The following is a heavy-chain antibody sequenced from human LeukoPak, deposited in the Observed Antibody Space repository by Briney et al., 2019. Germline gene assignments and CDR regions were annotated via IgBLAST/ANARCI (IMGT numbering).Heavy chain of an antibody. CDR3: ARYSGSRLDP. J-gene: IGHJ5*02. D-gene: IGHD1-26*01. CDR1: GYTFTSYY. Sequence: ASVKVSCKASGYTFTSYYMHWVRQAPGQGLEWMGIINPSGGSTSYAQKFQGRVTMTTDTSTSIAYMELRSLRSGDTAVYYCARYSGSRLDPWGQGTLVTVSS. V-gene: IGHV1-46*01. CDR2: INPSGGST.